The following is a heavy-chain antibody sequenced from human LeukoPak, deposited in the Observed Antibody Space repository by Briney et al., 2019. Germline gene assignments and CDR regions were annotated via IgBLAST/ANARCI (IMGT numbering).Heavy chain of an antibody. D-gene: IGHD1-26*01. CDR2: ISSSGSTI. V-gene: IGHV3-11*01. CDR1: GFTFSDYY. J-gene: IGHJ4*02. CDR3: ARVPSGSLYYFDY. Sequence: GGSLRLSCAASGFTFSDYYMSWIRQAPGKGLEWASYISSSGSTIYYADSVKGRFTISRDNAKNSLYLQMNSLRAEDTAVYYCARVPSGSLYYFDYWGQGTLVTVSS.